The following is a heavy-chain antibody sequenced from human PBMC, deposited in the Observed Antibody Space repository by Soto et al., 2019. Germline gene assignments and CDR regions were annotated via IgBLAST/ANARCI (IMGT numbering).Heavy chain of an antibody. Sequence: PGGSLRLSCAASGFTFSSYGMHWVRQAPGKGLEWVAVIWYDGSNKYYADSVKGRFTISRDNSKNTLYLQMNSLRAEDTAVYYCASGESYRVYYYYGMDVWGQGTTVTVSS. CDR1: GFTFSSYG. CDR3: ASGESYRVYYYYGMDV. V-gene: IGHV3-33*01. CDR2: IWYDGSNK. D-gene: IGHD1-26*01. J-gene: IGHJ6*02.